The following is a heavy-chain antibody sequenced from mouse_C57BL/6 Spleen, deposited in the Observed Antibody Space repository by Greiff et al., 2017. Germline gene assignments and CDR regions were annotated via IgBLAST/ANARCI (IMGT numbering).Heavy chain of an antibody. V-gene: IGHV2-2*01. CDR3: ARESPTGTLDY. CDR1: GFSLTSYG. D-gene: IGHD4-1*02. CDR2: IWSGGST. J-gene: IGHJ4*01. Sequence: VHLVASGPGLVQPSQSLSITCTVSGFSLTSYGVHWVRQSPGKGLEWLELIWSGGSTDYNAAFISKLSISKDNSKSQVFFKMNSLQADDTAISYCARESPTGTLDYWGQGTSVTVSS.